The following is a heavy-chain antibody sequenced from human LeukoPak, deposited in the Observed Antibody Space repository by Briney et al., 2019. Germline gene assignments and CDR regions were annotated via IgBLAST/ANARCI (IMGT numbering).Heavy chain of an antibody. CDR1: GYTGTSYG. Sequence: GASVKVSCTASGYTGTSYGISWVRQSPGQGLEWMGWISAYNGNTNYAQKLQGRVTMITDTSTSTAYMELRSLRSDDTAVYYCARDLEDFSPPDYYYYGMDVWGQGTTVTVSS. CDR2: ISAYNGNT. V-gene: IGHV1-18*01. CDR3: ARDLEDFSPPDYYYYGMDV. D-gene: IGHD3-3*01. J-gene: IGHJ6*02.